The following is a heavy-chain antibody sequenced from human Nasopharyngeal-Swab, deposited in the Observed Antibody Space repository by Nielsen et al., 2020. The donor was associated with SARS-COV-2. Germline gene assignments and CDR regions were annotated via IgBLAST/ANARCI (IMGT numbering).Heavy chain of an antibody. CDR3: ARDLQGSESSSWYDFDY. CDR2: ISSSSSYI. D-gene: IGHD6-13*01. Sequence: GGSLRPSCAASGSTFSSYSMNWVRQAPGKGLEWVSSISSSSSYIYYADSVKGRFTISRDNAKNSLYLQMNSLRAEDTAVYYCARDLQGSESSSWYDFDYWGQGTLVTVSS. CDR1: GSTFSSYS. V-gene: IGHV3-21*01. J-gene: IGHJ4*02.